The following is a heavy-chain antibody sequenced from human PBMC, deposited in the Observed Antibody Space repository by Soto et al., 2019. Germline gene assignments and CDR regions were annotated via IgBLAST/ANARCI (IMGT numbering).Heavy chain of an antibody. CDR3: VTDVPNDIYPYDY. Sequence: PGGSLRLSCTASGFTFGDYAMSWFRQAPGKGLEWVGFIRSKAYGGTTEYAASVKGRFTISRDDSKSTLSLQMNSLKVEDTAVYYCVTDVPNDIYPYDYWGQGTLVTVSS. CDR2: IRSKAYGGTT. D-gene: IGHD3-9*01. V-gene: IGHV3-49*03. J-gene: IGHJ4*02. CDR1: GFTFGDYA.